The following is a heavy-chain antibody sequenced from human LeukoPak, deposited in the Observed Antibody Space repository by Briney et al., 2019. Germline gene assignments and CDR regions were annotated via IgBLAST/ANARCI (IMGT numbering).Heavy chain of an antibody. V-gene: IGHV4-34*01. J-gene: IGHJ5*02. Sequence: KPSETLSLTCAVYGGPFSGYYWGWIRQPPGKGLEWIGEINHSGSTNYNPSLKSRVTMSVDTSKNQFSLKLSSVTAADTAVYYCARWVMVRGVISPPGWFDPWGQGTLVTVSS. CDR3: ARWVMVRGVISPPGWFDP. D-gene: IGHD3-10*01. CDR1: GGPFSGYY. CDR2: INHSGST.